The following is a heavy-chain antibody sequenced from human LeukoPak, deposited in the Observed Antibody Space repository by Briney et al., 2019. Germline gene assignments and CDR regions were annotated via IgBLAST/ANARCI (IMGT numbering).Heavy chain of an antibody. D-gene: IGHD1-1*01. CDR3: ARDNTSTGPFDY. V-gene: IGHV1-46*01. CDR1: GYTFTSHY. J-gene: IGHJ4*02. Sequence: ASVKVSCTASGYTFTSHYMHWVRQAPGQGLEWMGIVDPSGGTTSRAQKFQGRVTITRDTSTSTVYMELSSLRSEDTAVYYCARDNTSTGPFDYWGQGTLVTVSS. CDR2: VDPSGGTT.